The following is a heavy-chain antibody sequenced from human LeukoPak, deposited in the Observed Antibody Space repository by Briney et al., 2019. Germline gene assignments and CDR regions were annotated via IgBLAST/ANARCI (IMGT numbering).Heavy chain of an antibody. CDR2: IYYSEST. J-gene: IGHJ4*02. CDR1: GGSISGNY. V-gene: IGHV4-59*08. D-gene: IGHD4-17*01. Sequence: PSETLSLTGTVSGGSISGNYWSWIRQPPGKGLEWIGYIYYSESTNYNPSLNPSLKSRVTISVDTSKNQFALKLSSVTAADTAVYYCARHDGDWGQGILVTVSS. CDR3: ARHDGD.